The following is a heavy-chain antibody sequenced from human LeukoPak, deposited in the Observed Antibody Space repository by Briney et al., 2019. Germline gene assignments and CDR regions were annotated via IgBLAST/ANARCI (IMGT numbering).Heavy chain of an antibody. CDR2: IYYSGST. V-gene: IGHV4-59*01. J-gene: IGHJ4*02. D-gene: IGHD6-6*01. Sequence: PSETLSLTCTVSGGSISSYYWSWIRQPPGKGLEWIGYIYYSGSTNYNPSLKSRVTISVDTSKNQFFLKLSSVTAADTAVYYCARWGYSSSGGSWGQGTLVTVSS. CDR3: ARWGYSSSGGS. CDR1: GGSISSYY.